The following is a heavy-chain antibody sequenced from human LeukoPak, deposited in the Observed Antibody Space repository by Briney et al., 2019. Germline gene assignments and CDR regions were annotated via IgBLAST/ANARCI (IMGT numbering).Heavy chain of an antibody. CDR3: AKFHPFYDFWSGYYLFDY. V-gene: IGHV3-74*01. J-gene: IGHJ4*02. CDR2: INSDGSWT. Sequence: GGSLRLSCAASGNYWMHWVRQAPGKGLVWVSHINSDGSWTSYADSVKGRFTISKDNAKNTLYLQMNSLRAEDTVVYYCAKFHPFYDFWSGYYLFDYWGQGTLVTVSS. CDR1: GNYW. D-gene: IGHD3-3*01.